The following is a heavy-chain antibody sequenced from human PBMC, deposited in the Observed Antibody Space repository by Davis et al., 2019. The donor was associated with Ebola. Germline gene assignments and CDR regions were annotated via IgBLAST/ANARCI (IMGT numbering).Heavy chain of an antibody. Sequence: SETLSLTCTVYGGSFRGFYWNWIRKVPGKGLEWIGEIGHLGSTNYNPSLKSRVTISVVTSKNQISLNLRSVTAADTAVYSCARVGGGFHLVDFWGQGALVTVSS. D-gene: IGHD4-23*01. CDR3: ARVGGGFHLVDF. V-gene: IGHV4-34*01. CDR1: GGSFRGFY. CDR2: IGHLGST. J-gene: IGHJ4*02.